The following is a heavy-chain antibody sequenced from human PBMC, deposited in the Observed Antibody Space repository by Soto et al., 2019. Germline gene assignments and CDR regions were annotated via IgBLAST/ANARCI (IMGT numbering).Heavy chain of an antibody. V-gene: IGHV3-74*03. CDR3: ARDLGGPDY. D-gene: IGHD3-16*01. J-gene: IGHJ4*02. Sequence: LXLSCAASGFSLSAYWVHWVRQAPGRGLECVSRLSSDGFGTAYADSVKGRFLISRDNARNTLFLQMDSLRAEDTAVYYCARDLGGPDYWGRGNLVTVSS. CDR2: LSSDGFGT. CDR1: GFSLSAYW.